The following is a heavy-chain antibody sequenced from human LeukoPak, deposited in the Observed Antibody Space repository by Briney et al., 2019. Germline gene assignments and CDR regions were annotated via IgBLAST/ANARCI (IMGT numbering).Heavy chain of an antibody. CDR1: GYTFIDYY. D-gene: IGHD1-26*01. J-gene: IGHJ4*02. CDR2: IIPIFGTA. CDR3: ARGDSYSGSFTLDY. Sequence: GASVKVSCKASGYTFIDYYIHWVRQAPGQGLEWMGGIIPIFGTANYAQKFQGRVTITADESTSTAYMELSSLRSEDTAVYYCARGDSYSGSFTLDYWGQGTLVTVSS. V-gene: IGHV1-69*13.